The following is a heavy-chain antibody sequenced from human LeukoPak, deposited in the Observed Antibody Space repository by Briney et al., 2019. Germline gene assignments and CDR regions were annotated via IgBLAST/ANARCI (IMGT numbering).Heavy chain of an antibody. CDR2: ASHSGIT. D-gene: IGHD5-24*01. J-gene: IGHJ4*02. Sequence: SATLSLTCAVYSGSFSGYYWSWIRQPPGKGLEWIGEASHSGITNYNPSLKSRVTISVDTSKNQFSLRVSSVTAADTAVYYCASVELSTTYFECWGQGTLVTVSS. CDR3: ASVELSTTYFEC. CDR1: SGSFSGYY. V-gene: IGHV4-34*01.